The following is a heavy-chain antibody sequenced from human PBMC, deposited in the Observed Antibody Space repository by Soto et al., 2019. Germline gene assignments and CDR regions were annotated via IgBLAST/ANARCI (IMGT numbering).Heavy chain of an antibody. CDR2: MYYRRNT. J-gene: IGHJ4*02. Sequence: QLQLHESGPGLVKPAETLSLTCSVSGGSIDSLAFYWVWISQPPGEGLEWIGSMYYRRNTFYTSARWSRVTLAVDTSKNQFSLSRRSVTAADPAVYYCARNGHWAPFDDWGQGTLVTVSS. CDR1: GGSIDSLAFY. V-gene: IGHV4-39*01. CDR3: ARNGHWAPFDD. D-gene: IGHD2-8*01.